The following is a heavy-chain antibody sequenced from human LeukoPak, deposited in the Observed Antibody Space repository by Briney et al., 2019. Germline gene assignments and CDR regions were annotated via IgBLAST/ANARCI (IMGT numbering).Heavy chain of an antibody. CDR2: ILDDGSRQ. CDR1: GFTFRGYA. V-gene: IGHV3-30*15. J-gene: IGHJ4*02. Sequence: GGSLRLSCAASGFTFRGYAMRRVRQAPGKGLEWVAVILDDGSRQHYAGFLEGRITISRDNSKNTVSLQMSSLRTGDTAVYFCAREQSGDGWSGFDYGGQGTLVTVSS. D-gene: IGHD6-19*01. CDR3: AREQSGDGWSGFDY.